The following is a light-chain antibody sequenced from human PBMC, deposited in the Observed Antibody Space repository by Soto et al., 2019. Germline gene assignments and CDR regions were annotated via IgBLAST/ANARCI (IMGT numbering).Light chain of an antibody. V-gene: IGKV3-11*01. CDR3: QQRSSWIT. Sequence: IVLTQSXTTLSLWPGETAVLSCRASQSISSSLSWYQQRPGQAPRLLIYDASNRAPGIPARFSGSGSGTVFTLTISSLEPEDFALYYCQQRSSWITFGQGTRLEIE. CDR2: DAS. J-gene: IGKJ5*01. CDR1: QSISSS.